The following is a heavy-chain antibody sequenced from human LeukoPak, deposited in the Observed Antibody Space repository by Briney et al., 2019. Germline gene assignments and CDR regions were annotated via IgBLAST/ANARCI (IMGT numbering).Heavy chain of an antibody. D-gene: IGHD3-10*01. V-gene: IGHV1-18*01. J-gene: IGHJ3*02. CDR3: AIELFRGAFDI. Sequence: ASVKVSCKASGYTFTSYGISWVRQAPGQGLEWIGWISAYNGNTNYAQKLQCRDSMTTDTSTSTAYMELRSLRSDDTAVYYCAIELFRGAFDIWGQGTMVTVSS. CDR2: ISAYNGNT. CDR1: GYTFTSYG.